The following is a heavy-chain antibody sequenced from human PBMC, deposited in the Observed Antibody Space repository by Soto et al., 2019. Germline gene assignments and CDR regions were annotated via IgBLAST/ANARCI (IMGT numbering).Heavy chain of an antibody. CDR1: GYTFTSYY. D-gene: IGHD6-6*01. CDR3: ARVRSSSSSRGDAFDI. V-gene: IGHV1-46*01. J-gene: IGHJ3*02. Sequence: QVQLVQSGAEVKKPGASVKVSCKASGYTFTSYYMHWVRQAPGQGLEWMGIINPSGGSTSYAQKFQGRVTMPRDMSTSTVYMELSSLRSEDTAVYYCARVRSSSSSRGDAFDIWGQGTMVTVSS. CDR2: INPSGGST.